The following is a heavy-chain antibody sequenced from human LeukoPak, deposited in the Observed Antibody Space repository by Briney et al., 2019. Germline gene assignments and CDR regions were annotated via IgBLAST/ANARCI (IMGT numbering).Heavy chain of an antibody. D-gene: IGHD6-6*01. J-gene: IGHJ6*03. Sequence: SETLSLTCTVSGGSISSYYWSWIRQPPGKGLEWIGYIYYSGSTNYNPSLKSRVTISVDTSKKQFSLKLSSVTAADTAVFYCASIRIEYSSSGDYYYYMDVWGKGTTVTVSS. CDR2: IYYSGST. V-gene: IGHV4-59*08. CDR1: GGSISSYY. CDR3: ASIRIEYSSSGDYYYYMDV.